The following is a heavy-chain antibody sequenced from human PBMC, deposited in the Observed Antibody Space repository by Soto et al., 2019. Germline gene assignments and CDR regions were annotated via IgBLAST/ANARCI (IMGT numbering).Heavy chain of an antibody. J-gene: IGHJ6*03. CDR3: ARNALRLGYMGV. Sequence: SETLSLTCAVYGGSFSGYDWSWIRQPPEKGLEWIGEINHSGSTNYNPALKSRVTISVDTSKNQFSLKLSSVTAADTFVYYCARNALRLGYMGVWGKGTPGTVSS. D-gene: IGHD6-25*01. CDR1: GGSFSGYD. V-gene: IGHV4-34*01. CDR2: INHSGST.